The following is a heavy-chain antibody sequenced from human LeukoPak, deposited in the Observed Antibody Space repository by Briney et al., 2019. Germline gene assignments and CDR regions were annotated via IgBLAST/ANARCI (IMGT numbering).Heavy chain of an antibody. CDR2: ISSSGSTI. V-gene: IGHV3-11*01. Sequence: GGSLRLSCAASGFTFSNYYMSWIRQAPGKGLEWVSYISSSGSTIYYADSVKGRFTISRDNAKNSLYLQMNSLRAEDTAVYYCASSVGESDAFDIWGQGTMVTVSS. CDR1: GFTFSNYY. D-gene: IGHD3-10*01. J-gene: IGHJ3*02. CDR3: ASSVGESDAFDI.